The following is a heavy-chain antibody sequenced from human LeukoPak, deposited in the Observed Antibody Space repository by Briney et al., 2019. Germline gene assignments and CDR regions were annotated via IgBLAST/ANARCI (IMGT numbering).Heavy chain of an antibody. D-gene: IGHD2-2*02. Sequence: PSETLSLTCTVSGGSISSYYWSWIRQPAGKGLEWIGRIYTSGSTNYNPSLKSRVTMSVDTSKNQFSLKLSYVTAADTAVYYCAPTAYCSSTSCYNRDLDYWGQGTLVTVSS. CDR2: IYTSGST. CDR1: GGSISSYY. V-gene: IGHV4-4*07. J-gene: IGHJ4*02. CDR3: APTAYCSSTSCYNRDLDY.